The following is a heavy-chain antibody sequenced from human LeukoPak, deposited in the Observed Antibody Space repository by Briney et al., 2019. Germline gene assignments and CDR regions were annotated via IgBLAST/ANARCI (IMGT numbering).Heavy chain of an antibody. V-gene: IGHV4-39*07. Sequence: KPSETLSLTCTVSGASYWGWVRQSPEMGLEWIGSIYSTGGTYYNPSLKSRLTISLDTSKRQFSLKMTSMTAADTAVYYCASLRADGGNYPRFDYWGQGALVTVSA. J-gene: IGHJ4*02. CDR1: GASY. D-gene: IGHD4-23*01. CDR2: IYSTGGT. CDR3: ASLRADGGNYPRFDY.